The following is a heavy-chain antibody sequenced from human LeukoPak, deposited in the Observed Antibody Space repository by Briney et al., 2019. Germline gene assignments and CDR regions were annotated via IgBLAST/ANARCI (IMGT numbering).Heavy chain of an antibody. CDR1: GGSISSYY. CDR3: ARHRFITYYYDSSGPDFDY. D-gene: IGHD3-22*01. V-gene: IGHV4-59*08. Sequence: SETLSLTCTVSGGSISSYYWSWIRQPPGKGLEWIGYIYYSGSTNYNPSLKSRVTISVDTSKNQFSLKLSSVTAAGTAVYYYARHRFITYYYDSSGPDFDYWGQGTLVTVSS. CDR2: IYYSGST. J-gene: IGHJ4*02.